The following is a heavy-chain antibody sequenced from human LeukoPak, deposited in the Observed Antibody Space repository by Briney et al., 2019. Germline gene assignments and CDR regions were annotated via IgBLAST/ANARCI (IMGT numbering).Heavy chain of an antibody. J-gene: IGHJ4*02. D-gene: IGHD3-10*01. V-gene: IGHV3-7*05. CDR3: AKDLSYYGSGSYYRYFDY. CDR2: INQDGSEK. Sequence: GGSLRLSCAASEFTFSFYWMTWVRQAPGRGLEWVANINQDGSEKYYVDSVKGRFTISRDNSKNTLYLQMNSLRAEDTAVYYCAKDLSYYGSGSYYRYFDYWGQGTLVTVSS. CDR1: EFTFSFYW.